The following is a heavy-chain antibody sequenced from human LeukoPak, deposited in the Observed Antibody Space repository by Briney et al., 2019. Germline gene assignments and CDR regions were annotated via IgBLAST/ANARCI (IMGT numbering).Heavy chain of an antibody. CDR3: ASAGELAHFDY. V-gene: IGHV1-69*05. D-gene: IGHD1-26*01. CDR2: IIPIFGTA. Sequence: SVKVSCKASGYTFTGYYMHWVRQAPGQGLEWMGRIIPIFGTANYAQKFQGRVTITTDESTSTAYMELSSLRSEDTAVYYCASAGELAHFDYWGQGTLVTVSS. J-gene: IGHJ4*02. CDR1: GYTFTGYY.